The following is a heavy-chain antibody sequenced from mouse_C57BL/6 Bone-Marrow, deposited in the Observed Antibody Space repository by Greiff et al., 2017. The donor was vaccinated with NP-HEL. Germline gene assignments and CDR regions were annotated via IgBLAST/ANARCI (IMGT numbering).Heavy chain of an antibody. CDR3: TTDDGSSPAWFAY. D-gene: IGHD1-1*01. CDR2: IDPENGDT. CDR1: GFNIKDDY. V-gene: IGHV14-4*01. Sequence: VQLQQSGAELVRPGASVKLSCTASGFNIKDDYMHWVKQRPEQGLEWIGWIDPENGDTEYASKFQGKATITADTSSNTAYLQLSSLTSEDTAVYYCTTDDGSSPAWFAYWGQGTLVTVSA. J-gene: IGHJ3*01.